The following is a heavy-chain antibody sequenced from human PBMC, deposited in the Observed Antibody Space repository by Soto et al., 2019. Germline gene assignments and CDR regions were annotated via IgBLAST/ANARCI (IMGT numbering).Heavy chain of an antibody. CDR2: ISYDGSNK. J-gene: IGHJ4*02. CDR1: GCTFSSNG. V-gene: IGHV3-30*18. Sequence: VQLVESGGGVVQPGRSLRLSCAASGCTFSSNGMHWVRRARGKGLEWVAVISYDGSNKYYVDSVKCRFTISRDNSKNTLDLQMNSLKAEDTAVYYCAKNIDRFYYGSGSSSLFDSWGQGTLVTVSS. CDR3: AKNIDRFYYGSGSSSLFDS. D-gene: IGHD3-10*01.